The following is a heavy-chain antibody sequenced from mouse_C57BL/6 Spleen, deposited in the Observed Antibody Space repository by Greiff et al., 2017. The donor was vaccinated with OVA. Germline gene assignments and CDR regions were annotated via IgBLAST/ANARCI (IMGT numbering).Heavy chain of an antibody. CDR2: IYPGSGST. V-gene: IGHV1-55*01. J-gene: IGHJ3*01. Sequence: QVQLQQPGAELVKPGASVKMSCKASGYTFTSYWITWVKQRPGQGLEWIGDIYPGSGSTNYNEKFKSKATLTVDTSSSTAYMQLSSLTSEDSAVYSCARMEAYDYPFAYWGQGTLVTVSA. CDR3: ARMEAYDYPFAY. CDR1: GYTFTSYW. D-gene: IGHD2-4*01.